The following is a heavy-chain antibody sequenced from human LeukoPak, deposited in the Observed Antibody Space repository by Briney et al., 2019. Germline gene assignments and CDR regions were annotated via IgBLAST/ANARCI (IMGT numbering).Heavy chain of an antibody. CDR1: GFTFSSYA. CDR3: AKSGRSGYPPYSYYYGMDV. V-gene: IGHV3-23*01. D-gene: IGHD3-22*01. CDR2: TSGSGGST. J-gene: IGHJ6*02. Sequence: GGSLRLSCIASGFTFSSYAMSWVRQAPGKGLEWVSGTSGSGGSTYYADSVKGRFTISRDNSKNTLYLQMNSLRAEDTAVYYCAKSGRSGYPPYSYYYGMDVWGQGTTVIVSS.